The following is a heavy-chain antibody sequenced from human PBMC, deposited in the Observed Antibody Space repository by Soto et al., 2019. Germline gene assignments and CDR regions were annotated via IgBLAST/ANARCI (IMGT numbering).Heavy chain of an antibody. V-gene: IGHV3-48*02. CDR3: ARGAHSGAGLMNQ. CDR2: ISGKSDSI. CDR1: GFTFSNYS. D-gene: IGHD6-19*01. J-gene: IGHJ4*02. Sequence: EVQLLESGGGLVPPGGSLRLSCEGSGFTFSNYSMNWVRQAPGKVLEWVSYISGKSDSIQYVDSVKGRFTISRYNAKNSLYLHMNSLSDEDTAVYYCARGAHSGAGLMNQWGQGTLVTVSS.